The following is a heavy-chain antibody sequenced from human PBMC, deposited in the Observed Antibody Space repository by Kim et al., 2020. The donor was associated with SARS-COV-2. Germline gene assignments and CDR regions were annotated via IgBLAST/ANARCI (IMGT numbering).Heavy chain of an antibody. CDR1: GFIFTNSG. J-gene: IGHJ1*01. D-gene: IGHD3-10*01. CDR2: MNPNSGDI. CDR3: ASGRGWRTHYSLVC. V-gene: IGHV1-18*01. Sequence: ASVKVSCKASGFIFTNSGINWVRQAPGQGLEWVGWMNPNSGDITYAQKLQGRVTLTTDTSTTTAYMELRSLTPDDTAVYYCASGRGWRTHYSLVCWGQ.